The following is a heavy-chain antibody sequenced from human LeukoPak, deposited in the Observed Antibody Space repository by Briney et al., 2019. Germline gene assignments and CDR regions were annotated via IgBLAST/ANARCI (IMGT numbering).Heavy chain of an antibody. D-gene: IGHD2-2*02. CDR1: GFTFSSYS. CDR2: ISSSSSYI. V-gene: IGHV3-21*01. Sequence: PGGSLRLSCAASGFTFSSYSTNWVRQAPGKGLEWVSSISSSSSYIYYADSVKGRFTISRDNAKNSLYLQMNSLRAEDTAVYYCTRGSAAIAVYYFDYWGQGTLVTVSS. J-gene: IGHJ4*02. CDR3: TRGSAAIAVYYFDY.